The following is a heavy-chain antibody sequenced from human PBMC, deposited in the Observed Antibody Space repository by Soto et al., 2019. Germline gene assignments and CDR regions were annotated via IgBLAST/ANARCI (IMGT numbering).Heavy chain of an antibody. V-gene: IGHV1-8*01. D-gene: IGHD6-13*01. J-gene: IGHJ4*02. CDR2: MNPNSGNT. Sequence: ASVKVSCKSSGYIFTSYDINWVRQATGQGLEWMGWMNPNSGNTGYAQKFQGRVTMTRNTSISTAYMELSSLRSEDTAVYYCAREHSSSWRFDYWGQGTLVTVSS. CDR3: AREHSSSWRFDY. CDR1: GYIFTSYD.